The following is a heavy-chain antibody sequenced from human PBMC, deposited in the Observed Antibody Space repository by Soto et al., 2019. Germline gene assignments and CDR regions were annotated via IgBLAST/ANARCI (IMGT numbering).Heavy chain of an antibody. Sequence: PSETLSLTCTVSGGSISSYSWSWIRQPPGKGLEWIGYIYHSGSTYYNPSLKSRVTISVDRSKNQFSLKLSSVTAADTAVYYCAAGGGLPRYYWGQGTLVTVS. CDR3: AAGGGLPRYY. V-gene: IGHV4-59*04. CDR1: GGSISSYS. J-gene: IGHJ4*02. CDR2: IYHSGST. D-gene: IGHD5-12*01.